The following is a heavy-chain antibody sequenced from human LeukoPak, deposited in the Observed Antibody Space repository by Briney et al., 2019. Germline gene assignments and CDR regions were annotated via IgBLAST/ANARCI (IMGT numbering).Heavy chain of an antibody. CDR2: ISSSSSYI. CDR3: ARAVDNYYYYNMDV. Sequence: GGSLRLSCAASGFTFSSYEMNWVRQAPGKGLEWVSSISSSSSYIYYADSVKGRFTISRDNAKSSLYLQMNSLRAEDTAVYYCARAVDNYYYYNMDVWGKGTTVTVSS. V-gene: IGHV3-21*01. D-gene: IGHD2-2*01. CDR1: GFTFSSYE. J-gene: IGHJ6*03.